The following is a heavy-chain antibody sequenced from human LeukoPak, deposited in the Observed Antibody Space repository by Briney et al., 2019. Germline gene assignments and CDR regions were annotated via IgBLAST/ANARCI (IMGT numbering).Heavy chain of an antibody. J-gene: IGHJ3*02. D-gene: IGHD2-15*01. V-gene: IGHV4-39*07. CDR3: ARSGYCSGGSCSYAFDI. CDR1: GGSISSIHYY. Sequence: SETLSLTCTVSGGSISSIHYYWGWIRQSPGKGLEWIGMIFSTGGTHYNPSLKSRVIISVDMSKNQFSLKLSSVTAADTAVYYCARSGYCSGGSCSYAFDIWGQGTMVTVSS. CDR2: IFSTGGT.